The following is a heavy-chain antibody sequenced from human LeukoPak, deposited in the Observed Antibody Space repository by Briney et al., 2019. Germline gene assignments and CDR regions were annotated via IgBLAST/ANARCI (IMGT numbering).Heavy chain of an antibody. D-gene: IGHD3-10*02. CDR3: AELGITMIGGV. V-gene: IGHV3-7*01. J-gene: IGHJ6*04. Sequence: PGGSLRLSCAASGFTFSSYWMSWVRQAPGKGLEWVANIKRDGSEKNYLDSVKGRFTISRDNAKNSLYLQMNSLRAEDTAVYYCAELGITMIGGVWGKGTTVTISS. CDR1: GFTFSSYW. CDR2: IKRDGSEK.